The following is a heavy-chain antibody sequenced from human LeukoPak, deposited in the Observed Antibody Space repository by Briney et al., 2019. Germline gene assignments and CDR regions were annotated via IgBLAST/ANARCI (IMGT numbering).Heavy chain of an antibody. J-gene: IGHJ5*02. D-gene: IGHD1-26*01. Sequence: ASVKVSCKASGYSFTSHYMHWVRQTPGQGLEWLGLINPSGSSTLYAQKFQGRVTMTRDMSTTTDYMELSSLRSEDTAFYYCARDNSVGDVAWWFDPWGQGTLVTVSS. CDR3: ARDNSVGDVAWWFDP. CDR2: INPSGSST. V-gene: IGHV1-46*01. CDR1: GYSFTSHY.